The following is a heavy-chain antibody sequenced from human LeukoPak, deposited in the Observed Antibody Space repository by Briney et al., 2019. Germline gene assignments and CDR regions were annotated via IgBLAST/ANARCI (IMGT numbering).Heavy chain of an antibody. CDR3: AKKLSGMSGTTWGAFHY. CDR2: ISATGGTT. V-gene: IGHV3-23*01. D-gene: IGHD1-1*01. J-gene: IGHJ4*02. Sequence: GGSLRLSCAASGFTFSSFALNWVRQPPGKGLEGGSTISATGGTTTDADSVKGRFTISRDNSKNTLYVQMDSLRAEDTAIYYCAKKLSGMSGTTWGAFHYWGQGALGTASS. CDR1: GFTFSSFA.